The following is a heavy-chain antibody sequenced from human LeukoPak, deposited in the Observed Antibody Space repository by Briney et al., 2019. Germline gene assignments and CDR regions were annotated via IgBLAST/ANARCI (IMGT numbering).Heavy chain of an antibody. J-gene: IGHJ6*02. Sequence: WETLSLTCAVYGGSFSGYYGSWLRQPPGKGLEWVGEINHSGSTNYHPSLKSRVTTSVHTSKKQLSLTLSSVTAADTAVYYCARWGSGLYYYFGMDVWRQGTTVTVSS. CDR2: INHSGST. CDR1: GGSFSGYY. D-gene: IGHD6-25*01. V-gene: IGHV4-34*01. CDR3: ARWGSGLYYYFGMDV.